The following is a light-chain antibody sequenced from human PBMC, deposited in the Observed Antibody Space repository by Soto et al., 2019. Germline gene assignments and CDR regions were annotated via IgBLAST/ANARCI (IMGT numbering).Light chain of an antibody. V-gene: IGLV2-14*01. CDR2: DVN. CDR3: SSYTTTFTLV. J-gene: IGLJ3*02. CDR1: NSDIGAYDY. Sequence: QSALTQPASVSGSPGQSITISCTGTNSDIGAYDYVSWYQQHPGKAPKLMIWDVNNRPSGVSNRFSGSKSGNTASLTMSGLQAEDEADYYCSSYTTTFTLVFGGGTKLTVL.